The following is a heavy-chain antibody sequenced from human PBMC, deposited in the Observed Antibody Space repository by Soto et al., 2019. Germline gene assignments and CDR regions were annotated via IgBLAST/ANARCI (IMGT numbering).Heavy chain of an antibody. CDR1: GFTFSSYA. J-gene: IGHJ6*02. V-gene: IGHV3-23*01. CDR2: ISGSGGST. Sequence: PGGSLRLSCAASGFTFSSYAMSWVRQAPGKGLEWVSAISGSGGSTYYADSVKGRVTISRNNSKNTLYLPMNRLRAEDPAVYYCAKNYYYGMDVWGQGTTVTVSS. CDR3: AKNYYYGMDV.